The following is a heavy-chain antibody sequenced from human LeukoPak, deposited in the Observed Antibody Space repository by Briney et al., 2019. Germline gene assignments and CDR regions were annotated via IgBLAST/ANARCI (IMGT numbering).Heavy chain of an antibody. J-gene: IGHJ4*01. Sequence: GASVKLSCKASGYRFSGYYLHWLRQVPGQGIEWVGHIHPNGGGTKFGKRFQGRVTMTRDTSTSSAYMELSSLMFDDTAVYYCARDVGYSYGTAWQKYFDSWGHGTLLTVSS. V-gene: IGHV1-2*06. D-gene: IGHD5-18*01. CDR2: IHPNGGGT. CDR1: GYRFSGYY. CDR3: ARDVGYSYGTAWQKYFDS.